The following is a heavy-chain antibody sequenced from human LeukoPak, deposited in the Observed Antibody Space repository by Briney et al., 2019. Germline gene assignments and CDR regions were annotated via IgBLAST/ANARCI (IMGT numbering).Heavy chain of an antibody. CDR2: IYYSGST. CDR1: GGSISSSSYY. CDR3: ARQVTLVYDSSGYYSPSFDY. Sequence: SETLSLTCTVSGGSISSSSYYWGWIRQPPGKGLEWIGSIYYSGSTSYNPSLKSRVTISVATSKNQFSLKLSSVTAADTAVYYCARQVTLVYDSSGYYSPSFDYWGQGTLVTVSS. D-gene: IGHD3-22*01. V-gene: IGHV4-39*01. J-gene: IGHJ4*02.